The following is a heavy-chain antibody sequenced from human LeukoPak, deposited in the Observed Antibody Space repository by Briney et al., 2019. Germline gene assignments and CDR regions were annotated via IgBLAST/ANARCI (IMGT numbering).Heavy chain of an antibody. J-gene: IGHJ4*02. CDR2: IYHSGST. Sequence: PSETLSLTCAVSGGSISSGNWWSWVRQPPGKGLEWIGEIYHSGSTNYNPSLQSRVTISVDTSKNQFSLKLSSVTAADTAVYYCARDGDGYNSFDYWGQGTLVTVSS. CDR3: ARDGDGYNSFDY. V-gene: IGHV4-4*02. CDR1: GGSISSGNW. D-gene: IGHD5-24*01.